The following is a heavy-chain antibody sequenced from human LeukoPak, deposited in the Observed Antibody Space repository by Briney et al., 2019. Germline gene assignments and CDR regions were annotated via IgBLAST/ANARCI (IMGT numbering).Heavy chain of an antibody. CDR1: GGTFSSYA. CDR3: ASSPSLMYHYYYYVDV. CDR2: IIPIFGTA. V-gene: IGHV1-69*05. Sequence: SVKVSCKASGGTFSSYAISWVRQAPGQGLEWMGGIIPIFGTANYAQKFQGRVTITTDESTSTAYMELSSLRSEDTAVYYCASSPSLMYHYYYYVDVWGKGTTVTVSS. J-gene: IGHJ6*03. D-gene: IGHD3-16*01.